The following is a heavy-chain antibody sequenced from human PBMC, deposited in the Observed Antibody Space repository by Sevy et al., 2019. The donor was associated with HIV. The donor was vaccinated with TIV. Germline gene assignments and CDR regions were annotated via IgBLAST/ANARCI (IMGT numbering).Heavy chain of an antibody. V-gene: IGHV3-9*01. CDR2: ISWNSGSI. CDR1: GFSFDDHA. Sequence: GGSLRLSCAASGFSFDDHAMHWVRQAPGKGLEWVSGISWNSGSIGYADSVKGRFIVSRDNSKKSLYLEMNSLRDEDTALYFCAKDIYGVWLATGYLDGWGQGTRVTVSS. J-gene: IGHJ4*02. D-gene: IGHD2-8*01. CDR3: AKDIYGVWLATGYLDG.